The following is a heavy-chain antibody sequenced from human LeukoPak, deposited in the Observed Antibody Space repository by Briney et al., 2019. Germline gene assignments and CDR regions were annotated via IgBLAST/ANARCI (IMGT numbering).Heavy chain of an antibody. CDR1: GGSISSFY. D-gene: IGHD5-18*01. Sequence: SETLSLTCTVSGGSISSFYWSWIRQPPGKGLEWIGYIYYSGSTNYNPSLKSRVTISVDTSKNQFSLKLSSVTAADTAVYYCARQLWNYFDYWGQGTLVTVSS. CDR2: IYYSGST. V-gene: IGHV4-59*08. CDR3: ARQLWNYFDY. J-gene: IGHJ4*02.